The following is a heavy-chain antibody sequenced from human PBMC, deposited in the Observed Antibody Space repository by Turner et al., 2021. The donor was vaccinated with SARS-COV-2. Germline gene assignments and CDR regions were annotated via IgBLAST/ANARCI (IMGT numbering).Heavy chain of an antibody. V-gene: IGHV4-34*01. CDR3: AKGEDHRNSGVV. J-gene: IGHJ4*02. D-gene: IGHD3-3*01. Sequence: QVQLQQWGAGRLNPSETLSLICSFNGGSLSGYYWTWTRQPPGKGLEWIEEVHPSGTTYYYPSLKSRVAMSVDTSKSQFSLKLNSVTAANTAFYSCAKGEDHRNSGVVWGQGTLVTVSS. CDR1: GGSLSGYY. CDR2: VHPSGTT.